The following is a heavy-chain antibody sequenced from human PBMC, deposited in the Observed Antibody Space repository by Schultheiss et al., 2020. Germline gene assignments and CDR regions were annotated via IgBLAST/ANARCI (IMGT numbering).Heavy chain of an antibody. CDR2: INPSGGST. D-gene: IGHD4-17*01. CDR1: GYTFTSYY. CDR3: ATHLRYGDYLGAFDI. Sequence: ASVKVSCKASGYTFTSYYMHWVRQAPGQGLEWMGIINPSGGSTSYAQKFQGRVTMTRDTSISTAYMELSRLRSDDTAVYYCATHLRYGDYLGAFDIWGQGTMGTGSS. J-gene: IGHJ3*02. V-gene: IGHV1-46*01.